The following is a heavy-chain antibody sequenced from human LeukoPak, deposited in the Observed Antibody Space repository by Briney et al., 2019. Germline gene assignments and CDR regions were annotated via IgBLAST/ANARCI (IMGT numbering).Heavy chain of an antibody. CDR3: AREYYYDSSGYTFDY. D-gene: IGHD3-22*01. Sequence: SWIRQHPGKGLEWIGYIYYSGSTYYNPSLKSRVTISVDTSKNQFSLKLSSVTAADTAVYYCAREYYYDSSGYTFDYWGQGTLVTVSS. V-gene: IGHV4-31*02. CDR2: IYYSGST. J-gene: IGHJ4*02.